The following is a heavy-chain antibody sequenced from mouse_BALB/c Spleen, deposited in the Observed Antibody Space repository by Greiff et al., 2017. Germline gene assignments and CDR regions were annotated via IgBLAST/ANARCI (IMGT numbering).Heavy chain of an antibody. J-gene: IGHJ3*01. CDR2: ISSGGSYT. CDR1: GFTFSSYT. Sequence: EVHLVESGGGLVKPGGSLKLSCAASGFTFSSYTMSWVRQTPEKRLEWVATISSGGSYTYYPDSVKGRFTISRDNAKNTLYLQMSSLKSEDTAMYYCTREYGNYEGWFAYWGQGTLVTVSA. CDR3: TREYGNYEGWFAY. V-gene: IGHV5-6-4*01. D-gene: IGHD2-10*02.